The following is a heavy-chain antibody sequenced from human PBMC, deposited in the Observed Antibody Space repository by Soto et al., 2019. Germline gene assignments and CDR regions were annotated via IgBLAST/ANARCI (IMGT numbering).Heavy chain of an antibody. Sequence: GESLKISCKGSGYSFTSYWIGWVRQMPGKGLEWMGIIYPGDSDTRYSPSFQGQVTISADKSISTAYLQWSSLKASDTAMYYCARWNNPFFRGHLYYGMDVWGQGTTVTVSS. V-gene: IGHV5-51*01. CDR3: ARWNNPFFRGHLYYGMDV. CDR1: GYSFTSYW. CDR2: IYPGDSDT. D-gene: IGHD3-3*02. J-gene: IGHJ6*02.